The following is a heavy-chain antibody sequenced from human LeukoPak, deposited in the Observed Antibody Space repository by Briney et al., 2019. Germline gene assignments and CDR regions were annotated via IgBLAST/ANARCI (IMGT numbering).Heavy chain of an antibody. CDR1: GFTFSSYW. CDR2: INSDGSII. V-gene: IGHV3-74*01. J-gene: IGHJ4*02. D-gene: IGHD3-10*01. Sequence: GGSLRLSCAASGFTFSSYWMHWVRQVPGKGLVWVSRINSDGSIISYADSVKGRFTISRDNAKNTLYLQMKSLIAEDTAVYYCARDESPITMVRGFDSWGQGTLVTVSS. CDR3: ARDESPITMVRGFDS.